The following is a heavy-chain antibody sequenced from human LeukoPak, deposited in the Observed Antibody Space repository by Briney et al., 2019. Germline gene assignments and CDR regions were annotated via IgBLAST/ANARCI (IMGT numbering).Heavy chain of an antibody. CDR2: IYYRGNT. D-gene: IGHD3-3*01. CDR3: ARGSPYYDFWSGYYNWFDP. Sequence: SETLSLTCTVSGGSINSFYWSWIRQAPGKGLEWIGYIYYRGNTKYNPSLKSRVTISLDTSKNQISLKLSSVTAADTAVYYCARGSPYYDFWSGYYNWFDPWGQGTLVTVSS. CDR1: GGSINSFY. J-gene: IGHJ5*02. V-gene: IGHV4-59*01.